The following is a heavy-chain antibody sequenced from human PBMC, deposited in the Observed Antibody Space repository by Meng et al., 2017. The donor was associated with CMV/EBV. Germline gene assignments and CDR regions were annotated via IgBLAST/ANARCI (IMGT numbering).Heavy chain of an antibody. CDR1: GYTFTGHY. CDR3: GVCARDHCGSSTLGYYYGMDV. Sequence: ASVPVSCKASGYTFTGHYMHWVRQAPGQGLEWMGWINPNSGGTNYAQKFQGRVTMTRDTSISTAYMELSRLRSDDTAVYYCGVCARDHCGSSTLGYYYGMDVWGQGTTVTVSS. V-gene: IGHV1-2*02. D-gene: IGHD2-2*01. J-gene: IGHJ6*02. CDR2: INPNSGGT.